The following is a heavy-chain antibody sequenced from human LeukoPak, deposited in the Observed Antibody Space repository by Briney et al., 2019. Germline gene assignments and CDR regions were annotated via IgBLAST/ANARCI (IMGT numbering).Heavy chain of an antibody. CDR1: GFIFSGHA. CDR3: ATISDYFDY. V-gene: IGHV3-23*01. CDR2: ISGSGGST. Sequence: GGSLRLSCVASGFIFSGHAMNWVRQAPGKGLEWVSAISGSGGSTYYADSVKGRFTISRDNSKNTLYLQMNSLRAEDTAVYYCATISDYFDYWGQGTLVTVSS. J-gene: IGHJ4*02.